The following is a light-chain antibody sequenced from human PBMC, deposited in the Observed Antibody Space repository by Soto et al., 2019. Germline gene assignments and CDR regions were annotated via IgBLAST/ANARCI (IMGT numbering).Light chain of an antibody. CDR2: STN. CDR1: SDSVSPSYY. J-gene: IGLJ3*02. CDR3: VLYVGSGISV. V-gene: IGLV8-61*01. Sequence: QAVVTQEPSFSVSPGGTVTLTCGLSSDSVSPSYYPSWYQQTPGQAPRTLIFSTNSRSSGVPDRFSGYILGNKAALTITGAQADDGSDYYCVLYVGSGISVFGGGTKLTVL.